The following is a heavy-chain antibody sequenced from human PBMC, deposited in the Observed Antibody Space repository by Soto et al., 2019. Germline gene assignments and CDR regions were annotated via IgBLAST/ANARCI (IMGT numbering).Heavy chain of an antibody. J-gene: IGHJ4*02. CDR3: TILSSRDFDY. CDR2: IKTKTDGGTT. V-gene: IGHV3-15*07. Sequence: NRVLQAPGKGLEWVGRIKTKTDGGTTDYAAPVRGRFTISRDDSKNMLYLQMNSLKTEDTAVYYCTILSSRDFDYWGQGTLVTVSS. D-gene: IGHD2-15*01.